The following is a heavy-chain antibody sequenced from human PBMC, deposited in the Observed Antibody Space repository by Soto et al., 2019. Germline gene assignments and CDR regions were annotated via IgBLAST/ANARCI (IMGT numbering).Heavy chain of an antibody. CDR1: GFTFSNAW. J-gene: IGHJ4*02. V-gene: IGHV3-15*01. CDR3: TTDAAIV. Sequence: PGGSLRLSCAASGFTFSNAWMSWVRQAPGKGLEWVGRIKSLSDGGTTDYAAPVKGRFTISRDDSKNTLYLQMNSLKTEDTAVYFCTTDAAIVWGQGTLVTVSS. D-gene: IGHD1-26*01. CDR2: IKSLSDGGTT.